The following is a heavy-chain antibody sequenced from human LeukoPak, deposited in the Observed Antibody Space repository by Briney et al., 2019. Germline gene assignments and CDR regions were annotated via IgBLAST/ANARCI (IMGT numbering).Heavy chain of an antibody. CDR2: ISYDGSNK. CDR1: GFTFSSYG. V-gene: IGHV3-30*03. CDR3: ARNYYASGSYYTPGY. Sequence: GGSLRLSCAASGFTFSSYGMHWVRQAPGKGLEWVAVISYDGSNKYYADSVKGRFTISRDNSKNTLYLQMNSLRAEDTAVYYCARNYYASGSYYTPGYWGQGTLVTASS. J-gene: IGHJ4*02. D-gene: IGHD3-10*01.